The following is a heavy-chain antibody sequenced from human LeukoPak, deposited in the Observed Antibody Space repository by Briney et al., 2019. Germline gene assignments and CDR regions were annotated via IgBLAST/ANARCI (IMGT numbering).Heavy chain of an antibody. CDR2: ISSNGGST. CDR1: GFTFSSYA. J-gene: IGHJ4*02. Sequence: GGSLRLSCAASGFTFSSYATHWVRQAPGKGLEYVSAISSNGGSTYYANSVKGRFTISRDNSKNTLYLQMGSLRAEDMAVYYCARAYSGSYGPFDYWGQGTLVTVSS. CDR3: ARAYSGSYGPFDY. D-gene: IGHD1-26*01. V-gene: IGHV3-64*01.